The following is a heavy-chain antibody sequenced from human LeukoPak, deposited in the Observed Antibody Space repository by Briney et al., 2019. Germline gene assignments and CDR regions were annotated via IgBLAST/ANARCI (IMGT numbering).Heavy chain of an antibody. CDR2: IDGSGVGT. CDR3: AKSMGTTNFDY. CDR1: GFTFSSYG. V-gene: IGHV3-23*01. D-gene: IGHD1-26*01. Sequence: GGSLRLSCAASGFTFSSYGMHWVRQAPGKGLAWVSTIDGSGVGTYYADSVKGRFTISRDSSKNTLYLQMNILRAEDTAVYYCAKSMGTTNFDYWGQGTLVTVSS. J-gene: IGHJ4*02.